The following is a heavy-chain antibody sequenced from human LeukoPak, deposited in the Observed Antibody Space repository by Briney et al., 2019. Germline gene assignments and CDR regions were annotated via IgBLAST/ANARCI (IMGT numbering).Heavy chain of an antibody. V-gene: IGHV4-59*08. CDR3: ARHPDIYGRFYYFDS. D-gene: IGHD4-17*01. J-gene: IGHJ4*02. CDR2: FHYSGST. CDR1: GGAIRGYY. Sequence: PSETLSLTCTVSGGAIRGYYWSWIRQPPGRGLEWIGYFHYSGSTNYNPALKRRVTISVDTSNQCPLKLTSVTATDTAVYYGARHPDIYGRFYYFDSWGQGTLVTVSS.